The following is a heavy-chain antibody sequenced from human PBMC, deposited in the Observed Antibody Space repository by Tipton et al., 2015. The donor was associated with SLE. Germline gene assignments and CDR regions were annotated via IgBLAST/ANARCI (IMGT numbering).Heavy chain of an antibody. V-gene: IGHV1-69*15. CDR2: IIPIFGTA. CDR3: ASLMSAEIDY. Sequence: QSGAEVKKPGSSVKVSCKASGGTFSSYAISWMRQAPGQGLEWMGRIIPIFGTAICTQKFQGRVTITADESTSTAYMELSSLRSEDTAVYYCASLMSAEIDYWGQGTLVTVSS. CDR1: GGTFSSYA. J-gene: IGHJ4*02.